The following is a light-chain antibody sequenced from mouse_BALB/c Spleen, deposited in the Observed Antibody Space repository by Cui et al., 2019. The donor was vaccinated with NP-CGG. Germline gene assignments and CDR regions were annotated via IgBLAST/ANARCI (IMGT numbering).Light chain of an antibody. Sequence: QPVVTQESALTTSPGETVTLTCRSSTGAVTTSNYANWVQEKPDHLFTGLIGGTKNRAPSVPARFSGSLIGDKAALTITGAQTEDEAIYFCALWYSNHWVFGGGTKLTVL. CDR3: ALWYSNHWV. V-gene: IGLV1*01. CDR2: GTK. CDR1: TGAVTTSNY. J-gene: IGLJ1*01.